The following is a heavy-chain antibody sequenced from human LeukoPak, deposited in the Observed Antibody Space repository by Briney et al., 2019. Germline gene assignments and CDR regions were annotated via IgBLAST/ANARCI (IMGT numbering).Heavy chain of an antibody. Sequence: ASVKVSCKASGYTFTSYYMHWVRQAPGQGLEWMGLINPSGSSTSYAQKFQGRLSMTRDMSTSTVYMELSSLRSEDTAVYYCATSHTGENYWGQGTLVTVSS. CDR2: INPSGSST. D-gene: IGHD3-16*01. V-gene: IGHV1-46*01. J-gene: IGHJ4*02. CDR1: GYTFTSYY. CDR3: ATSHTGENY.